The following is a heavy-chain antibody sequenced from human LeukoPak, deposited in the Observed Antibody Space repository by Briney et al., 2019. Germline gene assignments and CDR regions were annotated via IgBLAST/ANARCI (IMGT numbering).Heavy chain of an antibody. CDR2: ISSSGSTI. Sequence: PGGSLRLSCAASGFTFSSYAMSWVRQAPGKGLEWVSYISSSGSTIYYADSVKGRFTISRDNAKNSLYLQMNSLRAEDTAVYYCARVVSGWLYYFDYWGQGTLVTVSS. J-gene: IGHJ4*02. CDR3: ARVVSGWLYYFDY. CDR1: GFTFSSYA. V-gene: IGHV3-48*04. D-gene: IGHD6-19*01.